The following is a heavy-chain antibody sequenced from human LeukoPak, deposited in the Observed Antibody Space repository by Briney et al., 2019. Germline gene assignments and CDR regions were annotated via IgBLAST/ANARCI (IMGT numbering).Heavy chain of an antibody. CDR1: GYTFTDYY. CDR2: INPNSGGT. V-gene: IGHV1-2*02. Sequence: GASVKVSCKASGYTFTDYYMHWVRQAPGQGLEWMGWINPNSGGTNYAQKFQGRVTMTRDTSVSTAYMELSRLRSDDTAVYYCASPITAAGTAGFDYWGQGTLVTVSS. J-gene: IGHJ4*02. D-gene: IGHD6-13*01. CDR3: ASPITAAGTAGFDY.